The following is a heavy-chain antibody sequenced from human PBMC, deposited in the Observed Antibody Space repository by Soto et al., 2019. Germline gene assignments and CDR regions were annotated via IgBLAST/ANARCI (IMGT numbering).Heavy chain of an antibody. J-gene: IGHJ3*02. V-gene: IGHV1-69*02. CDR1: GGTFSSYT. Sequence: SVKVSCKASGGTFSSYTISWVRQAPGQGLEWMGRIIPILGIANYAQKFQGRVTITADKSTSTAYMELSSLRSEDTAVYYCARSDSGSSWYDAFDIWGQGTMVTVSS. CDR2: IIPILGIA. CDR3: ARSDSGSSWYDAFDI. D-gene: IGHD6-13*01.